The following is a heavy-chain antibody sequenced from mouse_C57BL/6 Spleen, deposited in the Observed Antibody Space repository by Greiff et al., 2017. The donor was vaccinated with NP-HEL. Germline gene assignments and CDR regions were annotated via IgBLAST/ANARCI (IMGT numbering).Heavy chain of an antibody. CDR1: GYTFTSYW. V-gene: IGHV1-69*01. D-gene: IGHD2-2*01. Sequence: QVQLQQPGAELVMPGASVKLSCKASGYTFTSYWMHWVKQRPGQGLEWIGEIDPSDSYTNYNQKFKGKATLTVDQSSSTAYMQLNSLTSEDSAVYYCARGWGYEDYWGQGTTLTVSS. CDR2: IDPSDSYT. CDR3: ARGWGYEDY. J-gene: IGHJ2*01.